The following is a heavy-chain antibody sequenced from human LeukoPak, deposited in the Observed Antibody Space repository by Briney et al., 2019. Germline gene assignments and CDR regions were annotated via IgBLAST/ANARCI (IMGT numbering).Heavy chain of an antibody. J-gene: IGHJ3*02. CDR3: ARTYCGGDCSLSLTDAFDI. D-gene: IGHD2-21*02. CDR1: GFTFSSYS. CDR2: ISSSSSYI. Sequence: PGGSLRLSCAASGFTFSSYSMNWVRQAPGKGLEWVSSISSSSSYIYYADSVKGRFTISRDNAKNSLYLQMNSLRAEDTAVYYCARTYCGGDCSLSLTDAFDIWGQGTMVTVSS. V-gene: IGHV3-21*01.